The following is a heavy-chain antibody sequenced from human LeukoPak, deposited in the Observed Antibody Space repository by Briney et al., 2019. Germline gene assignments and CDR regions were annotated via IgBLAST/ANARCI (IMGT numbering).Heavy chain of an antibody. CDR3: ARQRTSGSASNLRVAQIDS. V-gene: IGHV4-39*01. Sequence: SETLSLTCTVSGGSISSSSHYWAWIRQSPGTGLEWIGSIYYSGSTYYNPSLKSRATTSVDTSKNQISLKVSSVTAADSALYFCARQRTSGSASNLRVAQIDSWGQGTLVTVSS. J-gene: IGHJ4*02. CDR2: IYYSGST. CDR1: GGSISSSSHY. D-gene: IGHD3-3*01.